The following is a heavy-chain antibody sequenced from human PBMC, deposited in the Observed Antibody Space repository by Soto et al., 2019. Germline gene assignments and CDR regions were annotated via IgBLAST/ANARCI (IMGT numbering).Heavy chain of an antibody. CDR2: IYHSGST. CDR3: AREYHYDSSGYSSGMDV. V-gene: IGHV4-30-2*01. D-gene: IGHD3-22*01. Sequence: QLQLQESGSELVKPSQTLSLTCAVSGGSISSGGYSWSWIRQPPGKGLEWIGYIYHSGSTYYNPSLKSRVTISVDRSKNQFSLKLSSVTAADTAVYYCAREYHYDSSGYSSGMDVWGQGTTVTVSS. CDR1: GGSISSGGYS. J-gene: IGHJ6*02.